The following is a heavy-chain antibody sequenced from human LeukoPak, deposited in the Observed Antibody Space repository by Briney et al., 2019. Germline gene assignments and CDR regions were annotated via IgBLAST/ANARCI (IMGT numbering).Heavy chain of an antibody. J-gene: IGHJ4*02. CDR2: IIPILGIA. D-gene: IGHD1-26*01. Sequence: GASVKVSRKASGGTFSSYTISWVRQAPGQGLEWMGRIIPILGIANYAQKFQGRVTITADKSTSTAYMELSSLRSEDTAVYYCARGSSGSYYAPPYWGQGTLVTVSS. CDR3: ARGSSGSYYAPPY. V-gene: IGHV1-69*02. CDR1: GGTFSSYT.